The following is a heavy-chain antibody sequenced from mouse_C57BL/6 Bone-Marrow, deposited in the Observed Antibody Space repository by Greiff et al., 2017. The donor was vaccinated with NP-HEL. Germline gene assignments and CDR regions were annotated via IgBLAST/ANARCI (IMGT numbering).Heavy chain of an antibody. J-gene: IGHJ1*03. CDR2: IYPGDGDT. V-gene: IGHV1-80*01. Sequence: QVQLQQSGAELVKPGASVKISCKASGYAFSSYWMNWVKQRPGKGLEWIGQIYPGDGDTNYNGKFKGQATLTADKSSSTAYMQLSSRTSEDSAVYFCARREFYYGSSYGYWYFDVWGTGTTVTVSS. D-gene: IGHD1-1*01. CDR1: GYAFSSYW. CDR3: ARREFYYGSSYGYWYFDV.